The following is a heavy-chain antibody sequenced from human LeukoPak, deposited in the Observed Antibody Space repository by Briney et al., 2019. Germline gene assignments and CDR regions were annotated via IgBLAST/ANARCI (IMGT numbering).Heavy chain of an antibody. V-gene: IGHV4-38-2*02. Sequence: SETLSLTCTVSGYSISSGSYWGWVRQPPGKGLEWIASMFRSGSTYYNPSLKSRVTMSIDTSNNKFSLRLTSLTAADTAVYYCARDHRDGYNRMIDFWGQGALVFVS. CDR2: MFRSGST. CDR3: ARDHRDGYNRMIDF. D-gene: IGHD5-24*01. J-gene: IGHJ4*02. CDR1: GYSISSGSY.